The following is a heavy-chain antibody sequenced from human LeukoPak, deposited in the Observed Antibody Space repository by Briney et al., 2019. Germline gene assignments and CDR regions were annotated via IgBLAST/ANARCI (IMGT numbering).Heavy chain of an antibody. J-gene: IGHJ4*02. D-gene: IGHD6-13*01. V-gene: IGHV1-69*06. CDR2: IIPIFGTA. Sequence: GASVKVSCKASGGTFSSYAISWVRQAPGQGLEWMGGIIPIFGTANYAQKFQGRVTITADKSTSTAYMELSSLRSEDTAVYYCTRTGYSSMWAFDYWGQGTLVTVSS. CDR1: GGTFSSYA. CDR3: TRTGYSSMWAFDY.